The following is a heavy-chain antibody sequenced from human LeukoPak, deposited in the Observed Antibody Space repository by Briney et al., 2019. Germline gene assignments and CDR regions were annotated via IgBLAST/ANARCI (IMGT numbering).Heavy chain of an antibody. J-gene: IGHJ4*02. D-gene: IGHD3-10*01. CDR1: GGSISSYY. CDR2: IYTSGST. V-gene: IGHV4-4*07. Sequence: SETLSLTCTVSGGSISSYYWSWIRQPAGKGLEWIGRIYTSGSTNYNPSLKSRVTMSVDTSKNQFSLKLSSVTAADTAVYYCTTYYYGSGSYEFDYWGQGTLVTVSS. CDR3: TTYYYGSGSYEFDY.